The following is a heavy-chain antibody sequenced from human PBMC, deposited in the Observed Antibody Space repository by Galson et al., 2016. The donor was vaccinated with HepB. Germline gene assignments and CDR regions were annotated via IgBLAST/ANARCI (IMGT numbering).Heavy chain of an antibody. Sequence: SVKVSCKASGYTFTTYAVNWVRQAPGQGLECMGWINTNTGNPTYAQGFTGRFVFSLDTSVSTAYLQISGLKAEDTAVYYCATSAGRGVYDYWGQGTLVTVSS. CDR3: ATSAGRGVYDY. J-gene: IGHJ4*02. D-gene: IGHD2-8*01. CDR2: INTNTGNP. CDR1: GYTFTTYA. V-gene: IGHV7-4-1*02.